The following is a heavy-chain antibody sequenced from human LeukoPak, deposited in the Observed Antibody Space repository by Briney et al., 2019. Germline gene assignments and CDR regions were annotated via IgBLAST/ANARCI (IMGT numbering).Heavy chain of an antibody. CDR1: GYSLTSYW. CDR3: ARLALPINSGVVIYFDY. CDR2: IYPGDSDT. V-gene: IGHV5-51*01. D-gene: IGHD3-3*01. Sequence: GESLKISCKGSGYSLTSYWIGWVRQMPGKGLEWMGIIYPGDSDTRYSPSFQGQVTISADKSISTAYLQWSSLKASDTAMYYCARLALPINSGVVIYFDYWGQGTLVTVSS. J-gene: IGHJ4*02.